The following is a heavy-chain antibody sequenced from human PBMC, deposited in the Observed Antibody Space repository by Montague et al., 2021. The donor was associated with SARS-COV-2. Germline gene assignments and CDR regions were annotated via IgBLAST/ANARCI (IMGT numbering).Heavy chain of an antibody. CDR1: GYTFTSYG. CDR2: ISGYNGNT. CDR3: ARDPLRVEGY. V-gene: IGHV1-18*01. Sequence: SVKVSCKASGYTFTSYGIIWVRQAPGQGLEWMGWISGYNGNTNYAQKLQGRVAMTTDTSTNTAYMELRSLKSDDTAVYYCARDPLRVEGYWSQGTLVTVSS. J-gene: IGHJ4*02. D-gene: IGHD3-3*01.